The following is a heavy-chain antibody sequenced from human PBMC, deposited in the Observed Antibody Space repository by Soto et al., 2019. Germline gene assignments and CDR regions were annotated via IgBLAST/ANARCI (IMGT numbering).Heavy chain of an antibody. D-gene: IGHD2-8*02. CDR1: GFTCRNYA. J-gene: IGHJ4*02. Sequence: EVQLLESGGGLVQPGGSLRLLCAASGFTCRNYAMTWVRQAPGKGLEWVSTITGAGDTYFADTVKGRFTISRDISKSKLFLQMDSLRAEDTAVYYCARTHKYDSQSTGWANRFDSWGQGTLVTVSS. V-gene: IGHV3-23*01. CDR2: ITGAGDT. CDR3: ARTHKYDSQSTGWANRFDS.